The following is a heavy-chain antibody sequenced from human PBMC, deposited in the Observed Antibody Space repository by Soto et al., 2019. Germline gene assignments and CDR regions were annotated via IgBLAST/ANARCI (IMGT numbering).Heavy chain of an antibody. CDR3: ARNNYDFWSEYGMDV. J-gene: IGHJ6*02. CDR2: IYYSGST. CDR1: GGSISSYY. V-gene: IGHV4-59*01. Sequence: SETLSLTCTVPGGSISSYYWSWIRQPPGKGLEWIGYIYYSGSTNYNPSLKSRVTISVDTSKNQFSLKLSSVTAADTDVYYCARNNYDFWSEYGMDVWGQGTTVTVSS. D-gene: IGHD3-3*01.